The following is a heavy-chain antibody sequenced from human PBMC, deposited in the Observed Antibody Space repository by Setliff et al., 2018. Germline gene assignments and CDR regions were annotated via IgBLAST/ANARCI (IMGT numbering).Heavy chain of an antibody. V-gene: IGHV4-61*09. D-gene: IGHD1-26*01. CDR1: GGSISSGSYY. CDR3: ARGELIVVFDY. Sequence: PSETLSLTCTVSGGSISSGSYYWSWIRQPAGKGLEWIGHIYTSGSTNYNPSLKSRVTISVDTSKNQFSLKLSSVTAADTAVYYCARGELIVVFDYWGQGTLVNVSS. J-gene: IGHJ4*02. CDR2: IYTSGST.